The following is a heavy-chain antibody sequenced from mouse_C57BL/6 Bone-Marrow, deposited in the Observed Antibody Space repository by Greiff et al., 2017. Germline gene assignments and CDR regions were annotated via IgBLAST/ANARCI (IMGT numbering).Heavy chain of an antibody. Sequence: QVQLQQSGPELVKPGASVKLSCKASGYAFSSSWMNWVKQRPGKGLEWIGRIYPGDGDTNYNGKFKGKATLTADKSSSTAYMQLSSLTSEDSAVYFCAKLGRGAMDYWGQGTSVTVSS. V-gene: IGHV1-82*01. J-gene: IGHJ4*01. CDR1: GYAFSSSW. CDR2: IYPGDGDT. D-gene: IGHD4-1*01. CDR3: AKLGRGAMDY.